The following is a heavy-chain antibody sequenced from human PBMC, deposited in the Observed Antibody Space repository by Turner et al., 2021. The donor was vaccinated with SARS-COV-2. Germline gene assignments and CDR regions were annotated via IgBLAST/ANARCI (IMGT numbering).Heavy chain of an antibody. CDR3: ASHYYDASSGPSNWFDP. CDR2: IYYSGST. D-gene: IGHD3-22*01. CDR1: GDSISSDNYY. V-gene: IGHV4-39*01. Sequence: QLQLQESGPGLVKPSETLSLSCTVSGDSISSDNYYWGWIRQPPGKGLEWIGSIYYSGSTNYNPSLKSRVTISVDTSKNQFSLRLSSLTAADTAVYYCASHYYDASSGPSNWFDPWGQGTLVTVSS. J-gene: IGHJ5*02.